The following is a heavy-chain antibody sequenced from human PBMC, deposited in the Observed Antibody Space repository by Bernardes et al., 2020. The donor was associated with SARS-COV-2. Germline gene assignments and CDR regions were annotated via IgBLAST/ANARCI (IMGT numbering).Heavy chain of an antibody. V-gene: IGHV1-2*02. D-gene: IGHD2-15*01. Sequence: ASVKVSCKASGYTFTGYYMHWVRQAPGQGLEWMGWINPNSGGTNYAQKFQGRVTMTRDTSISTAYMELSRLRSDDTAVYYCARGVFCSGGSCYPDYWGQGTLVTVSS. CDR3: ARGVFCSGGSCYPDY. CDR1: GYTFTGYY. CDR2: INPNSGGT. J-gene: IGHJ4*02.